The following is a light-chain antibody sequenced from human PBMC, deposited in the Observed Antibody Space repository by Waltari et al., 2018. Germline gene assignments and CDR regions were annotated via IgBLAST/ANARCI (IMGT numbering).Light chain of an antibody. Sequence: QSALTQPASVSGSPGQSITISCIGTSSDIGGYNYVSWYQQHPGKAPKVMISKVNNRPAGVSDRFSGSKSGNTASLTLSGLQAEDEADYFCCLYASSYTPFFVFGTGTKLTVL. CDR1: SSDIGGYNY. J-gene: IGLJ1*01. CDR2: KVN. V-gene: IGLV2-14*01. CDR3: CLYASSYTPFFV.